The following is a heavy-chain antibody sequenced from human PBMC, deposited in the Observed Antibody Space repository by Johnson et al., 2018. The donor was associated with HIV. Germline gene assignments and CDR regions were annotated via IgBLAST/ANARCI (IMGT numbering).Heavy chain of an antibody. Sequence: QVQLVESGGGLVQPGGSLRLSCAASGFPVSSSYMSWIRQAPGKGLEWVSYISTSGSTLYYADSVKGRFTISRDNAKNSLSLQMNSLRAEDTAVYYCARDYLVGPTGGYIWGQGTMVTVSS. CDR3: ARDYLVGPTGGYI. CDR2: ISTSGSTL. V-gene: IGHV3-11*04. J-gene: IGHJ3*02. D-gene: IGHD1-26*01. CDR1: GFPVSSSY.